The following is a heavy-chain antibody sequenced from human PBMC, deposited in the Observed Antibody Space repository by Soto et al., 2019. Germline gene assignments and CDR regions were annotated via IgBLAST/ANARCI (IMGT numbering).Heavy chain of an antibody. V-gene: IGHV4-39*03. D-gene: IGHD3-22*01. CDR3: TTDLYYDSSGYYLALGDWFDP. Sequence: SETLSLTCTVSGGSISSSSYYWGWIRQPPGKGLEWIGSIYYSGSTYYNPSLKSRVTISVDTSKNQFSLKLSSVTAEGTAVYYCTTDLYYDSSGYYLALGDWFDPWGQGTLVTVSS. CDR2: IYYSGST. J-gene: IGHJ5*02. CDR1: GGSISSSSYY.